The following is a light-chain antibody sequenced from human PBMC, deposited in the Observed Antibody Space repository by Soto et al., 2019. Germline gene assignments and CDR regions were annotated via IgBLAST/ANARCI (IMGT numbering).Light chain of an antibody. CDR1: SSDVGGYNY. J-gene: IGLJ1*01. V-gene: IGLV2-14*01. CDR2: EVS. Sequence: QSALTQPASVSGSPGQSITISCTGTSSDVGGYNYVSWYQQHPGKAPKLIIYEVSNRPAGVSSRFSGSKSGDTASLTISGLHAEDEADYFCSSYTSSNTLYVFGTGTKVTVL. CDR3: SSYTSSNTLYV.